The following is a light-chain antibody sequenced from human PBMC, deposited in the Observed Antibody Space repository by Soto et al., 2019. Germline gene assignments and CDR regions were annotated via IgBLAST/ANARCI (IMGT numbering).Light chain of an antibody. Sequence: EIVLTQSPGTLSLSPGERATLSCRASQSVSSSYLAWYQQKPGQAPRLLIYGASSRATGIPDRFSGSGSRTDFTLTISRLEPEDFAVYYCQQYGSSPHTFGHGTKLEI. CDR2: GAS. CDR3: QQYGSSPHT. J-gene: IGKJ2*01. CDR1: QSVSSSY. V-gene: IGKV3-20*01.